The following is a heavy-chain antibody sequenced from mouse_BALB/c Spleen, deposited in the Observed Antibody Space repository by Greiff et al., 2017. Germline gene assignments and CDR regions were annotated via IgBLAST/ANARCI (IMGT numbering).Heavy chain of an antibody. CDR3: ARENGYYVFDY. CDR2: IRNKANGYTT. V-gene: IGHV7-3*02. Sequence: EVKLVESGGGLVQPGGSLRLSCATSGFTFTDYYMSWVRQPPGKALEWLGFIRNKANGYTTEYSASVKGRFTISRDNSQSILYLQMNTLRAEDSATYYCARENGYYVFDYWGQGTTLTVSS. CDR1: GFTFTDYY. J-gene: IGHJ2*01. D-gene: IGHD2-3*01.